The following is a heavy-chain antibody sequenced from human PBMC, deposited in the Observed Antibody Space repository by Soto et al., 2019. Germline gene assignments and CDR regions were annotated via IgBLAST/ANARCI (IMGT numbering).Heavy chain of an antibody. V-gene: IGHV1-69*02. J-gene: IGHJ6*02. CDR1: GGTFSSYT. CDR3: ARLLVEYSYGPGCNYGMDV. Sequence: QVQLVQSGAEVKKPGSSVKVSCKASGGTFSSYTISWVRQAPGQGLEWMGGIIPILGIANYAQKFQGRVTITTDKSTSISSMELRRRRSEHTAVYYCARLLVEYSYGPGCNYGMDVWGQGPTVTVSS. D-gene: IGHD5-18*01. CDR2: IIPILGIA.